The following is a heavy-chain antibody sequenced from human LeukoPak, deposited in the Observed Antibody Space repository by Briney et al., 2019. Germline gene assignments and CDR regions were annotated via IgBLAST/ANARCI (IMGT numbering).Heavy chain of an antibody. Sequence: ASETLSLTCTVSGGSISGSTYYWGWIRQPPGRGLEWIGSIYYSGSAYYNPSLKSRVTISVDTSKNQFSLRLSSVTAADTAVYYCARLVSSNWVDSWARESWSPSPQ. CDR3: ARLVSSNWVDS. CDR2: IYYSGSA. D-gene: IGHD6-19*01. V-gene: IGHV4-39*01. CDR1: GGSISGSTYY. J-gene: IGHJ5*01.